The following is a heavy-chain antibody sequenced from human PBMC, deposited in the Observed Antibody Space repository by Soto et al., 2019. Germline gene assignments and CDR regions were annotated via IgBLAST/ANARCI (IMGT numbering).Heavy chain of an antibody. Sequence: SVKVSCKASGGTFSRYTITWVRQAPGQGLEWMGGITPMFGTPNYAQKFQGRVTITADESTSTAYMELSSLSSEDTAMYYCARDGTLYDSSAYYYLYWGQGPLVTVSS. CDR1: GGTFSRYT. D-gene: IGHD3-22*01. J-gene: IGHJ4*02. V-gene: IGHV1-69*13. CDR3: ARDGTLYDSSAYYYLY. CDR2: ITPMFGTP.